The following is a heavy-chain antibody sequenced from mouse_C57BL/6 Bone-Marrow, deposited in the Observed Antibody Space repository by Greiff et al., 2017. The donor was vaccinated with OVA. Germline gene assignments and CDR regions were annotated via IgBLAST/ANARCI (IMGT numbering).Heavy chain of an antibody. CDR1: GYTFTDYY. J-gene: IGHJ3*01. V-gene: IGHV1-26*01. CDR3: ARIGARGAY. CDR2: INPNNGGT. Sequence: EVQLQQSGPELVKPGASVKISCKASGYTFTDYYMNWVKQSHGKSLEWIGDINPNNGGTSYNQKFKGKATLTVDKSSSTAYMELRSLTSEDSAVYYCARIGARGAYWGQGTLVTVSA.